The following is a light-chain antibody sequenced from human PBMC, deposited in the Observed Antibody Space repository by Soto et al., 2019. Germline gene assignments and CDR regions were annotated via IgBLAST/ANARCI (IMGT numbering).Light chain of an antibody. CDR3: QQSYSTPPT. Sequence: IKMTQSPSSLSAKVGDRVTITCRASQSISSYLNWYQQKPGKAPKLLIYAASSLQSGVPSRFSGSGSGTDFTLTISSLQPEDFATYYCQQSYSTPPTFGQGTNV. CDR1: QSISSY. CDR2: AAS. J-gene: IGKJ1*01. V-gene: IGKV1-39*01.